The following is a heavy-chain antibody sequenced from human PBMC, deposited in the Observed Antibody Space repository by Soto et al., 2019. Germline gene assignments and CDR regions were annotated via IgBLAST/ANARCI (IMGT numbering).Heavy chain of an antibody. CDR3: ARDKITGLFDY. D-gene: IGHD2-8*02. V-gene: IGHV4-34*01. CDR2: INHSGSS. Sequence: SDTLSLTCALHGRSFSGYDWTWIRQPPGTGLEWIGEINHSGSSNYNPPLKSRVTISVDTSKNQFSLKLTSVTAADTAVYYCARDKITGLFDYWGQGTLVTVS. CDR1: GRSFSGYD. J-gene: IGHJ4*02.